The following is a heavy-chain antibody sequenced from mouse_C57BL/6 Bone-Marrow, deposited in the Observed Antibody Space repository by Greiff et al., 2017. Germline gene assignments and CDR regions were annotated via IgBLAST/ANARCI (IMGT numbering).Heavy chain of an antibody. V-gene: IGHV1-64*01. CDR1: GYTFTSYW. CDR3: ARWGTTVVATRYYFDY. J-gene: IGHJ2*01. D-gene: IGHD1-1*01. CDR2: IHPNSGST. Sequence: VQLQQPGAELVKPGASVKLSCKASGYTFTSYWMHWVKQRPGQGLEWIGMIHPNSGSTNYTEKFKSKATLTVDKSSSTAYMQLSSLTSEDSAVYYCARWGTTVVATRYYFDYWGQGTTLTVSS.